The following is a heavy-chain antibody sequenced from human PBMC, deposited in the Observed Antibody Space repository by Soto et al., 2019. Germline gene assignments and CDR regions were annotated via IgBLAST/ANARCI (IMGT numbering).Heavy chain of an antibody. CDR1: CDSVTGGSYY. V-gene: IGHV4-61*03. D-gene: IGHD7-27*01. Sequence: SLTCIVSCDSVTGGSYYWTWLRQPPGKGLEWIGYISYTGRTKYNPSLQSRVTISVDTSKNDFSLNLSSVTAADTAVYFCAREWGLLPYYVMNVWGHGTAVTVSS. J-gene: IGHJ6*02. CDR2: ISYTGRT. CDR3: AREWGLLPYYVMNV.